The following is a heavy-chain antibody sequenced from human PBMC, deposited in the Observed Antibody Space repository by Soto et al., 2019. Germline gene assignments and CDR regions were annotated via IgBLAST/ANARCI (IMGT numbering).Heavy chain of an antibody. CDR3: ARVVGIAVDDY. CDR1: GYTFTSYA. CDR2: INAGNGNT. V-gene: IGHV1-3*01. J-gene: IGHJ4*02. D-gene: IGHD6-19*01. Sequence: QVQLVQSGAEVKKPGDSVKVSCKASGYTFTSYAMHWVRQAPGQRLEWMGWINAGNGNTKYSQKFQGRVTITRDTSASTAYMELSSLRSEDTAVYSCARVVGIAVDDYWGQGTLVTVSS.